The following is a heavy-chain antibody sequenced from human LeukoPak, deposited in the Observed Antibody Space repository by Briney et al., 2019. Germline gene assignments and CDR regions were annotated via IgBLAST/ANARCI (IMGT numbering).Heavy chain of an antibody. CDR1: GFSVSNDY. J-gene: IGHJ1*01. Sequence: GGSLRLSCAASGFSVSNDYMNWVRQAPGKGLEWLSAVYSGGATDYADSVKGRFTISRDNSKNTLYLQMNSLRAEDTAVYYCAKDLVDTSGYYYVGYFQHWGQGTLVTVSS. D-gene: IGHD3-22*01. CDR3: AKDLVDTSGYYYVGYFQH. V-gene: IGHV3-53*01. CDR2: VYSGGAT.